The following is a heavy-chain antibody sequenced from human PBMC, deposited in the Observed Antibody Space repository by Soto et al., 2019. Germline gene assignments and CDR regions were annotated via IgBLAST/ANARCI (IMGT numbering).Heavy chain of an antibody. Sequence: SETLSLTCAVSGYSISSGLYWGWIRQPPGKGLEWIGTIYRGGITYYNPSLKSRVTISIDTSKNHFSLRLSSVTATDTAVYFCAIGTPDWFDPWGQGTLVTVSS. CDR3: AIGTPDWFDP. CDR1: GYSISSGLY. J-gene: IGHJ5*02. CDR2: IYRGGIT. V-gene: IGHV4-38-2*01. D-gene: IGHD1-26*01.